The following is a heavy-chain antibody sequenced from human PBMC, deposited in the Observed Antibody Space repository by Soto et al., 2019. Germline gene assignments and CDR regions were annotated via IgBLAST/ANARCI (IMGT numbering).Heavy chain of an antibody. CDR3: ARGGGYCTPTSCAIDS. CDR1: GYSFAGYW. V-gene: IGHV5-10-1*01. J-gene: IGHJ4*02. Sequence: SCKGSGYSFAGYWITWVRQKPGKGLEWMGRIDPSDSQTYYSPSFRGHVTISVTKSITTVFLQWSSLRASDTAMYYCARGGGYCTPTSCAIDSWGRGTPVTVSS. D-gene: IGHD2-8*01. CDR2: IDPSDSQT.